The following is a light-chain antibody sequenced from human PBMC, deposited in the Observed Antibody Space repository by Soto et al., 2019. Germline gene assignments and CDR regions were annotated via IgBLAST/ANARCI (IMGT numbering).Light chain of an antibody. CDR3: QQYNNWPLT. V-gene: IGKV3-15*01. CDR2: DAS. Sequence: EIVLTQSPATLSVSPGDRATLSCRASQSVRSDLAWLQQKPGQAPRLLIYDASTRATGIPARFSGSVSGTEFTLTISSLQSEDFAIYYCQQYNNWPLTFGGGTKVEI. CDR1: QSVRSD. J-gene: IGKJ4*01.